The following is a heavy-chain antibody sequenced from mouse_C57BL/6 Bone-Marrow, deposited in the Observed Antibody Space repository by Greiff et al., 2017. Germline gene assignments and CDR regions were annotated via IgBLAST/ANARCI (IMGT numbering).Heavy chain of an antibody. V-gene: IGHV1-61*01. CDR1: GYSFTHFW. CDR3: ARTLYGSRNYFDC. J-gene: IGHJ2*01. Sequence: QVQLQQSGAELVRPGTSVKLSCKASGYSFTHFWMNWVKQRPGQGLEWLAMIYPSDSENRLNQKFKDRAKLTVDKSSNTAYMQRASPKSEDSAVYYCARTLYGSRNYFDCWGQGTALTVSS. CDR2: IYPSDSEN. D-gene: IGHD1-1*01.